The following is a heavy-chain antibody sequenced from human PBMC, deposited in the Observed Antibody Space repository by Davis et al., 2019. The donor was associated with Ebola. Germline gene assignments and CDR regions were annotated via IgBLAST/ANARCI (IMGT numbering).Heavy chain of an antibody. CDR3: AKDTSNVWFDV. J-gene: IGHJ3*01. CDR2: INAGSSRK. V-gene: IGHV3-23*01. Sequence: GGSLRLSCSAPGFISSTYVMSWVRPAPGKGLEWVSNINAGSSRKSYADSVKGRFTISRNNSKNTLYLQMNSLRVEDTAIYYCAKDTSNVWFDVWGQGTMVTVSS. CDR1: GFISSTYV. D-gene: IGHD6-19*01.